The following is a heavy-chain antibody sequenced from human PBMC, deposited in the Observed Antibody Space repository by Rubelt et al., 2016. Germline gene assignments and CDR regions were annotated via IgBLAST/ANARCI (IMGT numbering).Heavy chain of an antibody. Sequence: GLEWVANIKKDGSEKYYVDSVKGRFSISRDNAKNSLYLQMNCLRAEDMAVYYCATGGGYASGFDYWGQGTLVTVSS. CDR2: IKKDGSEK. D-gene: IGHD3-16*01. CDR3: ATGGGYASGFDY. J-gene: IGHJ4*02. V-gene: IGHV3-7*01.